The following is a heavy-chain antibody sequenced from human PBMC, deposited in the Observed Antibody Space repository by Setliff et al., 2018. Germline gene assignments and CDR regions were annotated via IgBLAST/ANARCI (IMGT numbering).Heavy chain of an antibody. V-gene: IGHV1-2*02. CDR1: GYTFTGYY. CDR3: ARDRSYYYGSGGVCDY. D-gene: IGHD3-10*01. J-gene: IGHJ4*02. Sequence: ASVKVSCKASGYTFTGYYLHWVRQAPGQGLEWMGCINSHSGDTKYAQKFQGRVTMTRDTSISTAYMELSRLRSDDTAVYYCARDRSYYYGSGGVCDYWGQGTLVTVSS. CDR2: INSHSGDT.